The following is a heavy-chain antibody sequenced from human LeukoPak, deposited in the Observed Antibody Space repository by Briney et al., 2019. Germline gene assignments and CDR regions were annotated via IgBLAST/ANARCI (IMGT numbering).Heavy chain of an antibody. Sequence: SQTLSLTCTVSGGSISSTTYYWGWIRQPPGKGLEWVGRIYYRGSTYYNPYLKSRVTISVDTSKNQFSLKLSSVTAADTAVYYCARVRRSVYDYVWGSYRYYFDYWGQGTLVTVSS. V-gene: IGHV4-39*07. CDR2: IYYRGST. J-gene: IGHJ4*02. D-gene: IGHD3-16*02. CDR1: GGSISSTTYY. CDR3: ARVRRSVYDYVWGSYRYYFDY.